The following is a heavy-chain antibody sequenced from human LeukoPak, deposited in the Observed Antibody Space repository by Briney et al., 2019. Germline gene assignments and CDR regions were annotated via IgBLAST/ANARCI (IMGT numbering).Heavy chain of an antibody. D-gene: IGHD4-17*01. J-gene: IGHJ3*02. Sequence: ASVKVSCKASGYTFTSYDINWVRQATGQGLEWMGWMNHNSGNTGYAQKFQGRVTMTRNTSISTAYMELSSLRSEDTAVYYCARGLGFSDYDAFDIWGQGTMVTVSS. CDR3: ARGLGFSDYDAFDI. V-gene: IGHV1-8*01. CDR2: MNHNSGNT. CDR1: GYTFTSYD.